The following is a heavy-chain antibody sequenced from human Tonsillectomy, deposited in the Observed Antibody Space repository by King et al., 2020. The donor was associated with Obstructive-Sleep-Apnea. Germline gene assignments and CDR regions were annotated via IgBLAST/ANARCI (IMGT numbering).Heavy chain of an antibody. CDR2: IKQDGSEK. Sequence: QLVPSGGGLVQPGGSLRLSCAASGFTFRNYWMSWVRQAPGKGLEWVANIKQDGSEKYYVDSVKGRFTISRDNAKNSLYLQMNSLGAEDTAVYYCARNFYYYGSSGYPNDAFDIWGQGTMVTVSS. CDR3: ARNFYYYGSSGYPNDAFDI. D-gene: IGHD3-22*01. CDR1: GFTFRNYW. V-gene: IGHV3-7*01. J-gene: IGHJ3*02.